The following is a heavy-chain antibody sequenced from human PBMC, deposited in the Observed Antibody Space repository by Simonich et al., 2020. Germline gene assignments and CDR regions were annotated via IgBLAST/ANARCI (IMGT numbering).Heavy chain of an antibody. CDR1: GYSISSGYY. V-gene: IGHV4-38-2*01. D-gene: IGHD6-13*01. Sequence: QVQLQESGPGLVKPSETLSLTCAVSGYSISSGYYWGWIRQPPGKGLEWIGSIYQSGSTHYTPSLKSRGTISVDTSKNQFSLKLSSVTAADTAVYYCARVGYSNYYYYGMDVWGQGTTVTVSS. CDR2: IYQSGST. J-gene: IGHJ6*02. CDR3: ARVGYSNYYYYGMDV.